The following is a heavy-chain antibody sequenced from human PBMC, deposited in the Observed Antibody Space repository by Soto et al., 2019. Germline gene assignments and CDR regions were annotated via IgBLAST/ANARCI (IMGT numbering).Heavy chain of an antibody. V-gene: IGHV4-30-2*01. CDR2: IYHSGST. CDR1: GGSIRSGGYS. CDR3: ASSNYGSPIPLYY. D-gene: IGHD3-22*01. Sequence: QLQLQESGSELVKPSQTLSLTCAVSGGSIRSGGYSWSWIRQPPGKGLEWIGYIYHSGSTYYNPSLKSRVTISVDRSKNQFSLKLSSVTAADTAVYYCASSNYGSPIPLYYWGQGTLVTVSS. J-gene: IGHJ4*02.